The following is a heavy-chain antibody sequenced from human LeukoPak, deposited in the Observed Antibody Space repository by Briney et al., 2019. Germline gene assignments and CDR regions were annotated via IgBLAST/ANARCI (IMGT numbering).Heavy chain of an antibody. CDR1: GFTFSKFA. Sequence: PGGSLRLSCAAAGFTFSKFAMHWVRQAPGKELEWVAVVSYDGSYKYYADSVKGRFTISRDNSKNTLYLQMNSLRAEDTAVYYCARAPGYGAAYYFDYWGQGTLVTVSS. D-gene: IGHD1-1*01. CDR2: VSYDGSYK. CDR3: ARAPGYGAAYYFDY. V-gene: IGHV3-30*04. J-gene: IGHJ4*02.